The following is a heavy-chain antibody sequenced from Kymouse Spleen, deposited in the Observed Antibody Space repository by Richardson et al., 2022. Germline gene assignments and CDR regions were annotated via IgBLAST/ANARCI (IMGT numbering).Heavy chain of an antibody. CDR3: ARGRGYSSSSKYFDL. CDR2: INHSGST. Sequence: QVQLQQWGAGLLKPSETLSLTCAVYGGSFSGYYWSWIRQPPGKGLEWIGEINHSGSTNYNPSLKSRVTISVDTSKNQFSLKLSSVTAADTAVYYCARGRGYSSSSKYFDLWGRGTLVTVSS. J-gene: IGHJ2*01. CDR1: GGSFSGYY. V-gene: IGHV4-34*01. D-gene: IGHD6-6*01.